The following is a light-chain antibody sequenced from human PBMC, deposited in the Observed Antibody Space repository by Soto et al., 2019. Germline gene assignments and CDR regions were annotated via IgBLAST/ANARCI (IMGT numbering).Light chain of an antibody. CDR3: QQCHRYLT. Sequence: EIQMTQYNSTLSASVGDIFTITCGASESMSNCLAWYQQKPGKAPKLLISGASSLQSGVPSRFSGSASGTEFTLTISSLQPDDIATYYCQQCHRYLTFGQGTNVDIK. V-gene: IGKV1-5*01. CDR1: ESMSNC. CDR2: GAS. J-gene: IGKJ1*01.